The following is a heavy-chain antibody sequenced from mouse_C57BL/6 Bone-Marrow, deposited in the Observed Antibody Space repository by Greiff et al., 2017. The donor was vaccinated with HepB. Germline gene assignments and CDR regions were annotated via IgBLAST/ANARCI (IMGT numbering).Heavy chain of an antibody. CDR3: AREYDGSSHWIAY. Sequence: QVQLQQPGAELVKPGASVKMSCKASGYTFTSYWITWVKQRPGQGLEWIGDIYPGNGSTNYNEQFKSKATLTVDTSSSTTYMQLSSLTSEDSAVVYGAREYDGSSHWIAYWGQGTLVTVSA. CDR1: GYTFTSYW. V-gene: IGHV1-55*01. J-gene: IGHJ3*01. D-gene: IGHD1-1*01. CDR2: IYPGNGST.